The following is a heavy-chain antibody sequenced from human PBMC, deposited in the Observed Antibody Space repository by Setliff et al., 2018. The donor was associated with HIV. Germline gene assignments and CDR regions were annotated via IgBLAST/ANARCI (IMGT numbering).Heavy chain of an antibody. CDR2: INHSGST. CDR1: GGSIRSYY. CDR3: ARGPRYVSGNYYYYYYKMDV. D-gene: IGHD3-10*01. J-gene: IGHJ6*03. V-gene: IGHV4-34*01. Sequence: SETLSLTCTVSGGSIRSYYWSWIRQPPWKGLEWIGEINHSGSTNYNPSLKSRVTISVDTSKNQFSLKLSSVTAADTAVYYCARGPRYVSGNYYYYYYKMDVWGKGTTVTVSS.